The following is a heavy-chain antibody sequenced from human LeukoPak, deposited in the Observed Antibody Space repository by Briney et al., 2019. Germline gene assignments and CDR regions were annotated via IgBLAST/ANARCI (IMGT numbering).Heavy chain of an antibody. D-gene: IGHD2-21*01. CDR2: IRSKAYGGTT. Sequence: PGGSLRLSCTASGFTFGDYAMSWFRQAPEKGLEWVGFIRSKAYGGTTEYAASVKGRFTISRDDSKSIAYLQMNSLKTEDTAVYYCTRDLFLSGYYYYYYMDVWGKETTVTVSS. CDR3: TRDLFLSGYYYYYYMDV. V-gene: IGHV3-49*03. CDR1: GFTFGDYA. J-gene: IGHJ6*03.